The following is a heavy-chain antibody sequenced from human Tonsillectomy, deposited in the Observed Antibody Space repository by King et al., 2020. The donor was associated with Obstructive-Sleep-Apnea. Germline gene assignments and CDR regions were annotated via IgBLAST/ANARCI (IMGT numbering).Heavy chain of an antibody. Sequence: QLQESGPGLVKPSETLSLTCTVSGGSASSYYWSWIRQPPGKGLEWIGYVYYSGTTNYNPSLKSRVTISIDRSKNQFSLKLTSVTASDTAVYYCARDSGGYLYYFDYWGQGTLVTVSS. J-gene: IGHJ4*02. V-gene: IGHV4-59*02. CDR3: ARDSGGYLYYFDY. CDR2: VYYSGTT. CDR1: GGSASSYY. D-gene: IGHD3-22*01.